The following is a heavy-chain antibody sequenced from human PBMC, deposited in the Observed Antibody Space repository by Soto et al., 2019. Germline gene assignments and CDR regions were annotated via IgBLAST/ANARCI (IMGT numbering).Heavy chain of an antibody. Sequence: SETLSLTCTVSGGSISSSSYYWGWIRQPPGKGLEWIGSIYYSGSTYYNPSLKSRVTISVDTSKNQFSLKLSSVTAADTAVYYCVRLGPSGDSNHYDFWSGSSPYYYYGMDVWGQGTTVTVSS. V-gene: IGHV4-39*01. D-gene: IGHD3-3*01. CDR3: VRLGPSGDSNHYDFWSGSSPYYYYGMDV. CDR1: GGSISSSSYY. J-gene: IGHJ6*02. CDR2: IYYSGST.